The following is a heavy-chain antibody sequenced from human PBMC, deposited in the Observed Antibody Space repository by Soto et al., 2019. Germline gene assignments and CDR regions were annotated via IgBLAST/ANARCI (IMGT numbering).Heavy chain of an antibody. CDR1: GGSISSGGYS. Sequence: SETLSLTCAVSGGSISSGGYSWSWIRQPPGKGLEWIGYIYHSGSTYYNPSLKSRVTISVDTSKNQFSLKLSSVTAADTAVYYCARGPPRSIAVLYYYYGMDVWGQGTTVTVSS. CDR3: ARGPPRSIAVLYYYYGMDV. V-gene: IGHV4-30-2*01. CDR2: IYHSGST. D-gene: IGHD6-19*01. J-gene: IGHJ6*02.